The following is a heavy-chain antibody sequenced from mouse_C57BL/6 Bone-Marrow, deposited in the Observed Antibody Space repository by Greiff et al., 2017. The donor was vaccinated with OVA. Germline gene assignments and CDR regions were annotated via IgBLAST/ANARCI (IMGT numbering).Heavy chain of an antibody. CDR2: IYPGGGYT. J-gene: IGHJ1*03. D-gene: IGHD2-3*01. V-gene: IGHV1-63*01. CDR3: ARQDDYWYFDV. Sequence: QVQLQQSGAELVRPGTSVKMSCKASGYTFTNYWIGWAKQRPGHGLEWIGDIYPGGGYTTYNEKFKGKATLTADKSSSTAYMQCSSLTSEDSAIYYCARQDDYWYFDVWGTGTTVTVSS. CDR1: GYTFTNYW.